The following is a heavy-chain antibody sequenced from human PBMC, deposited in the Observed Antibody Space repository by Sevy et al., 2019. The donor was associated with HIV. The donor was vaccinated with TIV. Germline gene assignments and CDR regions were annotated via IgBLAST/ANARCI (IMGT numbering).Heavy chain of an antibody. V-gene: IGHV4-59*11. Sequence: SETLSLTCTVSGGSISTHYWCWIRQPPGKGLEWIGYIQYSGSTNNNPSLKSRVTISIDTSKNQFSLKLSSVTAADTAVYYCARVGPWYYGSTGNAFDIWGQWTMVTVSS. J-gene: IGHJ3*02. CDR1: GGSISTHY. D-gene: IGHD3-10*01. CDR2: IQYSGST. CDR3: ARVGPWYYGSTGNAFDI.